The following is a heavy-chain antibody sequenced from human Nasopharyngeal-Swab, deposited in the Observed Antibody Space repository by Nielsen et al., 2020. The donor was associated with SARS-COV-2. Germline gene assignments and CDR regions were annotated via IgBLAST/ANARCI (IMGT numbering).Heavy chain of an antibody. Sequence: GESLKISCSASGFIFSGSAMHWVRQAPGKGLEWVARIGDKDHNYATTYGVAVKCRITISRDDSKKTAFLQMDSLKNEDTALYYCTTYYDFDYWGQGTLVTVSS. CDR1: GFIFSGSA. CDR3: TTYYDFDY. V-gene: IGHV3-73*01. CDR2: IGDKDHNYAT. J-gene: IGHJ4*02. D-gene: IGHD1-26*01.